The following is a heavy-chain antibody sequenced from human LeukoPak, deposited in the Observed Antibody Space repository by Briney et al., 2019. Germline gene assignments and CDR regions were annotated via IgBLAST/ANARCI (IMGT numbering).Heavy chain of an antibody. CDR3: ATSFRSDSGGR. V-gene: IGHV3-48*02. Sequence: GGSLRLSCAASGFTFSRYTMNWVRQPPGKGLEWVSYINTGSSTVYYADSVKGRFTISRDNAKNSLLLQMNSLGDEDTAVYYCATSFRSDSGGRWGQGTLVTVSS. J-gene: IGHJ4*02. CDR1: GFTFSRYT. D-gene: IGHD4-17*01. CDR2: INTGSSTV.